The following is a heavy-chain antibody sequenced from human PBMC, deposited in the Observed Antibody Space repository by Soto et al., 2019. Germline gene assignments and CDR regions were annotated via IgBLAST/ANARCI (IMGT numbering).Heavy chain of an antibody. CDR2: IYYSGST. V-gene: IGHV4-28*01. CDR3: ARTADSSGYYSNIFDY. CDR1: GYSISSSNW. J-gene: IGHJ4*02. Sequence: SETLSLTCAVSGYSISSSNWWGWIRQPPGKGLEWIGYIYYSGSTYYNPSLKSRVTMSVDTSKNQFSLKLSSVTAVDTAVYYCARTADSSGYYSNIFDYWGQRTLVTVSS. D-gene: IGHD3-22*01.